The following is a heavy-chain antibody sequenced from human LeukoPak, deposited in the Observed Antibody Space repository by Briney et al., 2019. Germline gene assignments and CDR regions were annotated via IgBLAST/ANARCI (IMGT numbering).Heavy chain of an antibody. D-gene: IGHD3-22*01. CDR2: ISGSGADT. J-gene: IGHJ4*02. CDR3: ARVSYYDSSGYYFLSYVDY. CDR1: GFAFSSYA. Sequence: GGSLRLSCAASGFAFSSYAMSWVRQAPGKGLEWVSAISGSGADTYHADSVRGRFTISRDNSRNTLYLQMNSLRAEDTAVYYCARVSYYDSSGYYFLSYVDYWGQGTLVTVSS. V-gene: IGHV3-23*01.